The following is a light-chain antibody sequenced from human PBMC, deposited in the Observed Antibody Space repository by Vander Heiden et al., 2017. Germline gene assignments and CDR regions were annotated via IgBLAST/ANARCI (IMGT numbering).Light chain of an antibody. J-gene: IGKJ3*01. CDR2: EVS. V-gene: IGKV2D-29*01. Sequence: VETIWTTLTLSVTPGQPASISCKSSQSLLHSDGKTYLYWYLQKPGQPPQLLIYEVSNRFSGVLDSVSGSGSGTDFTLKISRVEAEDVGVYYCIQSIQLPLTFGPGTKVDIK. CDR1: QSLLHSDGKTY. CDR3: IQSIQLPLT.